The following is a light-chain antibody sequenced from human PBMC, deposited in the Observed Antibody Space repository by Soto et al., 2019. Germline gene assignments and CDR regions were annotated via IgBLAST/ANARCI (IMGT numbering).Light chain of an antibody. V-gene: IGKV3-11*01. CDR1: QSVSSY. J-gene: IGKJ2*01. Sequence: EIVLTQSPATLSLSPGERATLSCRASQSVSSYLAWYQQKPGQAPRLLIYDASNRATGIPARFSGSGSGTDFTLTISSLEPEDVAVWYCQQRSNWYTFGQGTKLEIK. CDR2: DAS. CDR3: QQRSNWYT.